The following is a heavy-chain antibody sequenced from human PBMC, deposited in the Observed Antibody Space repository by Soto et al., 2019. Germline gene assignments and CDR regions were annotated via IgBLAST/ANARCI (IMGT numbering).Heavy chain of an antibody. D-gene: IGHD1-7*01. CDR1: GFTFSSYG. Sequence: LRLSCAASGFTFSSYGMHWVRQAPGKGLEWVAVISYDGSNKYYADSVKGRFTISRDNSKNTLYLQMNSLRAEDTAVYYCAKELELGFETSYYYYGMDVWGQGTTVTVSS. CDR3: AKELELGFETSYYYYGMDV. J-gene: IGHJ6*02. V-gene: IGHV3-30*18. CDR2: ISYDGSNK.